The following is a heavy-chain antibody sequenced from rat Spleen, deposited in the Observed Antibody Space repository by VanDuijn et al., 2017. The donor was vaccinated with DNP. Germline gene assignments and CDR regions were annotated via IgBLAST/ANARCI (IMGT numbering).Heavy chain of an antibody. CDR2: INNAGST. Sequence: VQLQESGPGLVKPSQSLSLTCSVTAYSITSSFRWNWIRKFPGNKLEWMGYINNAGSTNYNPSLKSRISITRETSKNQFFLQVNSVTTEDTATYYCARSPYNNYWFAYWGQGTLVTVSS. CDR1: AYSITSSFR. J-gene: IGHJ3*01. D-gene: IGHD1-10*01. CDR3: ARSPYNNYWFAY. V-gene: IGHV3-3*01.